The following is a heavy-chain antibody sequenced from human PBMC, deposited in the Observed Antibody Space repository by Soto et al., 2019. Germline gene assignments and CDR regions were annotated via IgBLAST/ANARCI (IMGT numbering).Heavy chain of an antibody. V-gene: IGHV3-30*18. Sequence: QVQLVESGGGAVQPGGSLRLSCAGSGFTFSNYAMHWVRHSPVKGLEWLASISYDGSIKEYAYSVKGRFTISRDNPNNTLNLQMLSLRENDTALYFCAKEPGACNWNYVSLDHWGRGTLVTVSS. CDR2: ISYDGSIK. CDR1: GFTFSNYA. CDR3: AKEPGACNWNYVSLDH. J-gene: IGHJ4*02. D-gene: IGHD1-7*01.